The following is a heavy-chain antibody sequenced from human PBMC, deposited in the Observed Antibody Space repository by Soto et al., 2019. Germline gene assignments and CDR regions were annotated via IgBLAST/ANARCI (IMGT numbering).Heavy chain of an antibody. CDR2: IIPIFGTA. Sequence: ASVKVSCKASGGTFSSYAISWVRQAPGQGLEWMGGIIPIFGTANYAQKFQGRVTITADKSTSTAYMELSSLRSEDTAVYYCARYELEDYDSCGYYYLTSWGQGTLVTVSS. J-gene: IGHJ5*02. CDR3: ARYELEDYDSCGYYYLTS. CDR1: GGTFSSYA. V-gene: IGHV1-69*06. D-gene: IGHD3-22*01.